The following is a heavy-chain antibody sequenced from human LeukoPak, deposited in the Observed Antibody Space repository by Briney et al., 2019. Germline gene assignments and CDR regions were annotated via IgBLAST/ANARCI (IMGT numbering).Heavy chain of an antibody. CDR1: GYTFTSYG. V-gene: IGHV1-18*01. D-gene: IGHD3-22*01. Sequence: ASVKVSCKASGYTFTSYGISWVRQAPGQGLEWMGWISAYNGNTNYAQKLQGRVTMTTGTSTSTAYMELRSLRSDDTAVYYCAREGYYYDSSGYLPFDYWGQGTLVTVSS. CDR3: AREGYYYDSSGYLPFDY. J-gene: IGHJ4*02. CDR2: ISAYNGNT.